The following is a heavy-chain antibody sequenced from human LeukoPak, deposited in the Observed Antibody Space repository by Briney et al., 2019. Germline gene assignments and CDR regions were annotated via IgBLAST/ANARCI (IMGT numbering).Heavy chain of an antibody. CDR3: ARPQAYCGDDCYSTFDS. Sequence: PGGSLRLSCAVSGFTFSSYSMTWVRQAPGKGLEWVSYISSTSSTVYYADSVKGRFTISRDNAKKSLYLQMDSLTAEDTAVYYCARPQAYCGDDCYSTFDSWGQGTLVTVSS. CDR2: ISSTSSTV. V-gene: IGHV3-48*04. CDR1: GFTFSSYS. J-gene: IGHJ4*02. D-gene: IGHD2-21*02.